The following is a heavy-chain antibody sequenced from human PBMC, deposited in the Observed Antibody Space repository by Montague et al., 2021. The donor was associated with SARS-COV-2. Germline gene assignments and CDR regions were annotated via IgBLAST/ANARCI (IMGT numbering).Heavy chain of an antibody. D-gene: IGHD4-23*01. CDR3: ARGGGWKRHFDY. Sequence: SETLSLTCNVSGGSINNYYWSWIRQSPGRGLEWIGYIYNTGSTTPNPSLASRVTISLDTSRDLVSLELRSLTAADTAVYYCARGGGWKRHFDYWGQGTLVAVSS. V-gene: IGHV4-59*01. J-gene: IGHJ4*02. CDR1: GGSINNYY. CDR2: IYNTGST.